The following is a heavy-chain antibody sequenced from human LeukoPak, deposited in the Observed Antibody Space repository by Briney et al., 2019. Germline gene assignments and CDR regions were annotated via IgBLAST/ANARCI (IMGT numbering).Heavy chain of an antibody. Sequence: PGGSLRLSCAASGFAFSSFHMHWVRQSPGKGLEWVSGIGTAGDTFYAASVKGRFTISRENAKNSLYLQINSLRVGDTAVYYCARGVGLVPGVHTVWDWFDPWGQGTLVTVSS. V-gene: IGHV3-13*01. CDR3: ARGVGLVPGVHTVWDWFDP. CDR1: GFAFSSFH. J-gene: IGHJ5*02. D-gene: IGHD3/OR15-3a*01. CDR2: IGTAGDT.